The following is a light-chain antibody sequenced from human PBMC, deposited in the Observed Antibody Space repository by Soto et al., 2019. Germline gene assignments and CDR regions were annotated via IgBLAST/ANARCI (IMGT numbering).Light chain of an antibody. CDR1: QSVGDSY. V-gene: IGKV3D-7*01. CDR3: QQDYNLPFT. Sequence: DIVLTQSPATLSLSPEDRATLSCRASQSVGDSYLSWYQQKPGQAPRLLIYGASTRATGIPARFSGSGSGTDFTLTISSLQPEDFAFDYCQQDYNLPFTFGGGTKVEI. CDR2: GAS. J-gene: IGKJ4*01.